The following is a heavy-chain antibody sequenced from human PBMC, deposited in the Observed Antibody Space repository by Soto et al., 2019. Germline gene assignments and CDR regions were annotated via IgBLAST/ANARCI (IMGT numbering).Heavy chain of an antibody. CDR1: GYTFASYA. CDR3: ARHPPPPDY. CDR2: ISAYNGNT. Sequence: QVQLVQSGAEVKKPGASVKVSCKASGYTFASYAISWMRQAPGQGLEWMGWISAYNGNTNYAQKPXGTGTMTPDTSTSTAYTELRSLRSDDTAVYYCARHPPPPDYWGQGTLVTVSS. V-gene: IGHV1-18*01. J-gene: IGHJ4*02.